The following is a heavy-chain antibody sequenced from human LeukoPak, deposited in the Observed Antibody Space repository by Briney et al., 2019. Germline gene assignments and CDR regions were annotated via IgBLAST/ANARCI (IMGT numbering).Heavy chain of an antibody. CDR2: VHLSGTS. V-gene: IGHV4-4*02. J-gene: IGHJ4*02. CDR3: ARESGAFSPFGF. Sequence: PSGTLSLTCAVSGGSILTTNWWSWVRQPPGKGLEWIGEVHLSGTSNYNPSLKSRVSMSIDKSKNQLSLKLTSVAAADTAMYYCARESGAFSPFGFWGQGTLVTVSS. D-gene: IGHD1-26*01. CDR1: GGSILTTNW.